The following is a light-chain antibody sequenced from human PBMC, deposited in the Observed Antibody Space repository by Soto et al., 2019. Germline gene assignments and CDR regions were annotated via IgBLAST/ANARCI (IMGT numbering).Light chain of an antibody. Sequence: DIQMTQSPSILSASVGDRVTITCRASQSISSWLAWYQQKPGKAPNLLIHKASHLESGVPSRFSGSGSGTDFTLTISSLQPEDFATYYCQQANSFPLTFGGGTKVDIK. CDR1: QSISSW. V-gene: IGKV1-5*03. CDR2: KAS. J-gene: IGKJ4*01. CDR3: QQANSFPLT.